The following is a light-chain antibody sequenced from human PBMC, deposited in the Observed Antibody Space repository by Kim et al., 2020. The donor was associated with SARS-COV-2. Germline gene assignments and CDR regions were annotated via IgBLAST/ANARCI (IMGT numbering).Light chain of an antibody. Sequence: GTRVTTTCRASQGITTSLAWYQQKPGKAPKLLIYKASSVQSGVPSRFSGSGSGTEFTLTISSLQPDDFATYYCQQHQTYPWTFGQGTKVDIK. V-gene: IGKV1-5*03. CDR2: KAS. CDR1: QGITTS. CDR3: QQHQTYPWT. J-gene: IGKJ1*01.